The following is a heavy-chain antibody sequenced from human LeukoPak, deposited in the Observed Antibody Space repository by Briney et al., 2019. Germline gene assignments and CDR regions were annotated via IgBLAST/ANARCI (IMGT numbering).Heavy chain of an antibody. V-gene: IGHV3-73*01. Sequence: GGSLRLSCAASGFTFSASAFHWVRQASGKGLEWVGRIRSRPNRYATAYAASVKGRFTVSRDESKNTAYLQMNSLKTEDTAVYYCVRPFSGVAPTGVDYWGQGTLVTVSS. D-gene: IGHD5-24*01. CDR1: GFTFSASA. CDR3: VRPFSGVAPTGVDY. J-gene: IGHJ4*02. CDR2: IRSRPNRYAT.